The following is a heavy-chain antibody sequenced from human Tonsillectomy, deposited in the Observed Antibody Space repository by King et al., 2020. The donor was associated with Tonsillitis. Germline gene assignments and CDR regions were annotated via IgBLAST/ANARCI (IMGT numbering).Heavy chain of an antibody. CDR2: ISYDGSNK. D-gene: IGHD5-18*01. J-gene: IGHJ4*02. Sequence: VQLVESGGGVVQPGRSLRLSCAASGFTFSSYAMHWVRQAPGKGLEWVAVISYDGSNKYYADSVKGRFTISRDNSKNTLYLQMNSLRTEDTAVYYCARGTTAMVPYFDYWVQGTLVTVSS. CDR1: GFTFSSYA. V-gene: IGHV3-30-3*01. CDR3: ARGTTAMVPYFDY.